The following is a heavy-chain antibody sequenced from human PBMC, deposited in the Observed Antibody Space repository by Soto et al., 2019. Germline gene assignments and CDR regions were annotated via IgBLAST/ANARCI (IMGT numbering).Heavy chain of an antibody. J-gene: IGHJ4*02. CDR1: VLPFSDYA. Sequence: GGSPRLSCAASVLPFSDYAMHWVRQAPGKGLEWVAVVSHDGRNTHYADSVKGRFTISRDSSKNTVSLEMTSLRAEDTAVYYCAKGGRQWLVTSDFNYWGQGALVTVSS. D-gene: IGHD6-19*01. V-gene: IGHV3-30*18. CDR2: VSHDGRNT. CDR3: AKGGRQWLVTSDFNY.